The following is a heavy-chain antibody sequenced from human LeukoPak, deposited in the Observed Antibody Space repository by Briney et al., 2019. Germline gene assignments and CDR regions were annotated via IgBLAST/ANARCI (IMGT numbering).Heavy chain of an antibody. CDR2: IYYSGST. CDR1: GGSISSYY. J-gene: IGHJ4*02. V-gene: IGHV4-59*12. Sequence: SETLSPTCTVSGGSISSYYWSWIRQPPGRGLQWIGYIYYSGSTNYNPSLKSRVTISVDTSKNQFSLKLSSVTAADTAVYYCARGRNIAAADTNYFDYWGQGTLVTVSS. D-gene: IGHD6-13*01. CDR3: ARGRNIAAADTNYFDY.